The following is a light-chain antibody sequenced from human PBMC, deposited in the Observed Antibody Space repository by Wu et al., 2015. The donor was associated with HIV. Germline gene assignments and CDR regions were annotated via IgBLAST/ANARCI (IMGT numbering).Light chain of an antibody. CDR1: HSAGTR. Sequence: EIVMTQSPATLSVSLGERATLSCRAGHSAGTRLAWYQQKPGQGPRLLIYDASTRATGIPARFSGSGSGTEFTLTISSMQSEDFAVYWCQQYGDRPSFGQGTTVEVK. J-gene: IGKJ1*01. V-gene: IGKV3-15*01. CDR3: QQYGDRPS. CDR2: DAS.